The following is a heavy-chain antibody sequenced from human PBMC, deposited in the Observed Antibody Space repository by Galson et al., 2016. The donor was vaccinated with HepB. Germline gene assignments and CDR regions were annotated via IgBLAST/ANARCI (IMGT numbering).Heavy chain of an antibody. CDR3: ARDHNWGPDF. Sequence: SVKVSCKASGYTFSDHYLHWLRQAPGPGLEWMGWIYPGHGRTHYAQSFQGRITVTADFSANIKYMDLRGLRFDHTAVYCCARDHNWGPDFWGQGSLVTVSS. V-gene: IGHV1-2*02. CDR1: GYTFSDHY. D-gene: IGHD7-27*01. J-gene: IGHJ4*02. CDR2: IYPGHGRT.